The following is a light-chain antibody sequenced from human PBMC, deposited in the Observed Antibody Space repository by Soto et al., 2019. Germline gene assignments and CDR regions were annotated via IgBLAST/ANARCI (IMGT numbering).Light chain of an antibody. Sequence: DIQMTQSHSTLSASVGDRATFTCRASQSISTCWAWYQQKPGKAPKLLIYNASSLRNGVPSRFSGSGSGTEFTLTIYSLQPDDFASYYCQQYNGYPHTFGRGTKLEIK. CDR3: QQYNGYPHT. J-gene: IGKJ2*01. CDR1: QSISTC. CDR2: NAS. V-gene: IGKV1-5*03.